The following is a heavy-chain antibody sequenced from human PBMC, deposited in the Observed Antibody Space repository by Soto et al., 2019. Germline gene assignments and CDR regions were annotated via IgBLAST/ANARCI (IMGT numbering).Heavy chain of an antibody. Sequence: QVQLVQSGAEVKKPGSSVKVSCKASGGTFSSYAISWVRQAPGQGLEWMGGIIPIFGTANYAQKFQGRVTMTSDTSATIAYMELSSLTSEDTAVYYCTRGDWFDPWGQGTLVTVSS. CDR2: IIPIFGTA. CDR1: GGTFSSYA. V-gene: IGHV1-69*06. D-gene: IGHD3-16*01. J-gene: IGHJ5*02. CDR3: TRGDWFDP.